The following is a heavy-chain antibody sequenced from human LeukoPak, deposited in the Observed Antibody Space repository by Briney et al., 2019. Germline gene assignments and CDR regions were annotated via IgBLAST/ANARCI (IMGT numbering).Heavy chain of an antibody. CDR3: ARNYDILTDQNWFDP. D-gene: IGHD3-9*01. CDR1: GGTFSSYA. V-gene: IGHV1-69*13. Sequence: ASVKVSCKASGGTFSSYAISWVRQAPGQGLEWMGGIIPIFGTANYAQKFQGRVTITADESTSTAYMELRSLRSDDTAVYYCARNYDILTDQNWFDPWGQGTLVTVSS. J-gene: IGHJ5*02. CDR2: IIPIFGTA.